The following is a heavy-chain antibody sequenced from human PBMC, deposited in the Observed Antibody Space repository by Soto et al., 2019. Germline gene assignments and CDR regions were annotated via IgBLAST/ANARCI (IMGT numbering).Heavy chain of an antibody. CDR2: ISSSSSTI. CDR3: ARDHFGEITNWFDP. V-gene: IGHV3-48*02. D-gene: IGHD3-10*01. J-gene: IGHJ5*02. CDR1: GFTFSSYS. Sequence: GGSLRLSCAASGFTFSSYSMNWVRQAPGKGLEWVSYISSSSSTIYYADSVKGRFTISRDNAKNSLYLQMNSLRDEDTAVYYCARDHFGEITNWFDPWGQGTLVTVSS.